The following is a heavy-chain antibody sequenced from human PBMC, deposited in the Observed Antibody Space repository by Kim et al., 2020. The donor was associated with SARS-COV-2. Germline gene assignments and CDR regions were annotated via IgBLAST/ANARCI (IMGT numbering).Heavy chain of an antibody. D-gene: IGHD3-10*01. CDR1: GFTFSSYS. Sequence: GGSLRLSCAASGFTFSSYSMNWVRQAPGKGLEWVSSISSSSSYIYYADSVKGRFTISRDNAKNSLYLQMNSLRAEDTAVYYCARDTLPYGSGNWFDPWGQGTLVTVSS. CDR3: ARDTLPYGSGNWFDP. V-gene: IGHV3-21*04. J-gene: IGHJ5*02. CDR2: ISSSSSYI.